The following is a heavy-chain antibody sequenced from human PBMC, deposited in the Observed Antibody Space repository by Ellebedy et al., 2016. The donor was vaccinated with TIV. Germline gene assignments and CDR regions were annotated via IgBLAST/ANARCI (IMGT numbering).Heavy chain of an antibody. J-gene: IGHJ4*02. V-gene: IGHV3-30-3*01. Sequence: GGSLRLSXAASGFTFSDYAIQWVRQAPGKGLEWVAVISNAGSQKYYADSVKGRFTISRDNSKNTLFLQMNSLRTEDTAVYYCARDVFPRQSVATPGYFDYWGQGTLVTVSS. D-gene: IGHD5-12*01. CDR1: GFTFSDYA. CDR2: ISNAGSQK. CDR3: ARDVFPRQSVATPGYFDY.